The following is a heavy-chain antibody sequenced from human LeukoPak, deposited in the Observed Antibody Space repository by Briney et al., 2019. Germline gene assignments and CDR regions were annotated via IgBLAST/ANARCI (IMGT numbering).Heavy chain of an antibody. D-gene: IGHD4-17*01. Sequence: ASVKVSCKASGYTFISYGINWLRQAPGQGPEWMGWISGYNGNTKYAQNVQDRVMMTTDTFTSTAYLELRSLRPDDTAVYYCARGSWYGDSDYWGQGTLVTVSS. CDR2: ISGYNGNT. CDR3: ARGSWYGDSDY. J-gene: IGHJ4*02. V-gene: IGHV1-18*01. CDR1: GYTFISYG.